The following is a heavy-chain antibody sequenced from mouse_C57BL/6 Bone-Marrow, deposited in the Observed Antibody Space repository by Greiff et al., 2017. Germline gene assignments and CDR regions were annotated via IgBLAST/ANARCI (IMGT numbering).Heavy chain of an antibody. Sequence: VKLLESGPGLVAPSQSLSITCTVSGFSLTSYAISWVRQPPGKGLEWLGVIWTGGGTNYNSALKSRLSISKDNSKSQVFLKMNSLQTDDTARYYCARNRYDYDDAMDYWGQGTSVTVSS. V-gene: IGHV2-9-1*01. D-gene: IGHD2-4*01. CDR1: GFSLTSYA. J-gene: IGHJ4*01. CDR3: ARNRYDYDDAMDY. CDR2: IWTGGGT.